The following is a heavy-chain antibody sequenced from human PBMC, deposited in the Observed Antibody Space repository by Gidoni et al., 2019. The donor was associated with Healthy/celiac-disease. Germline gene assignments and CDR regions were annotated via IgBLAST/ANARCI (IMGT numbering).Heavy chain of an antibody. CDR1: GFTFSSFA. V-gene: IGHV3-23*01. Sequence: EVKLLESGGGLVQPGGSLRLSCAASGFTFSSFAMSWVRQAPGKGLEWVSAISGSGGSTYYADSVKGRFTISRDNSKNTLYLQMNSLRAEDTAVYYCAKEYYGSGSYADYWGQGTLVTVSS. D-gene: IGHD3-10*01. J-gene: IGHJ4*02. CDR2: ISGSGGST. CDR3: AKEYYGSGSYADY.